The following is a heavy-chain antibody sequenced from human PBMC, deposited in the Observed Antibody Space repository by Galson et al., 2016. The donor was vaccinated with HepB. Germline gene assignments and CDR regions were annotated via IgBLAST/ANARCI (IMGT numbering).Heavy chain of an antibody. CDR2: IRGKSDGGTT. CDR1: GFTFTNAW. J-gene: IGHJ1*01. V-gene: IGHV3-15*01. CDR3: ATEGLIGGTYSYFQH. Sequence: SLRLSCAASGFTFTNAWMSWVRQAPGKGLEWVGRIRGKSDGGTTDYAAAVKGRFTISRDDSKNTLYLQMNSLRAEDTAVYFCATEGLIGGTYSYFQHWGPGTLVTVSP. D-gene: IGHD1-26*01.